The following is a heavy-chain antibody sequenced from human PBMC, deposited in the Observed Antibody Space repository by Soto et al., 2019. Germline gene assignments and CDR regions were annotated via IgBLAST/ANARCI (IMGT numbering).Heavy chain of an antibody. CDR3: ARDQWQQLNYYYYYMDV. CDR1: GFTFSSYS. J-gene: IGHJ6*03. V-gene: IGHV3-21*01. CDR2: ISSSSSYI. Sequence: GGSLRLSCAASGFTFSSYSMNWVRQAPGKGLEWVSSISSSSSYIYYADSLKGRFTISRDNAKNSLYLQMNSLRAEDTAVYYCARDQWQQLNYYYYYMDVWGKGTTVTVSS. D-gene: IGHD6-13*01.